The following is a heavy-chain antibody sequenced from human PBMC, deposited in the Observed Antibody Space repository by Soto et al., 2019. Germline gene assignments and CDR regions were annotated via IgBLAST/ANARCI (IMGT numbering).Heavy chain of an antibody. V-gene: IGHV4-39*01. Sequence: SDTLSLTCTVSGGSVSSSNYYWGWIRQPPGKGLEWIGSVNYRGSTSYNPSLKSRVSMFVDTSKRQFSLKLSPVTAADTAVYFCERHRREEKNRLHYYHNNDYYKYKWFHSWGQVTTVTVYS. CDR1: GGSVSSSNYY. CDR2: VNYRGST. CDR3: ERHRREEKNRLHYYHNNDYYKYKWFHS. D-gene: IGHD3-22*01. J-gene: IGHJ5*01.